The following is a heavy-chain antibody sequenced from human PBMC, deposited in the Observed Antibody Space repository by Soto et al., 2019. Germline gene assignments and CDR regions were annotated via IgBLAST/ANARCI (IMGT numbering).Heavy chain of an antibody. Sequence: GASVKVSCKASGYTFTSYGISWVRQAPGQGLEWMGWISAYNGNTNYAQKLQGRVTMTTDTSTSTAYMELRSLRSDDTAVYYCARVSYYYGSGSSPHDAFDSWGQGTLVTVSS. CDR1: GYTFTSYG. CDR2: ISAYNGNT. CDR3: ARVSYYYGSGSSPHDAFDS. J-gene: IGHJ4*02. D-gene: IGHD3-10*01. V-gene: IGHV1-18*01.